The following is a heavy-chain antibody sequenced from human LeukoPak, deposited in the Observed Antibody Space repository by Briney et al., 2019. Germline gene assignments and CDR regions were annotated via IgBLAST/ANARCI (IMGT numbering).Heavy chain of an antibody. CDR2: ISSGTI. V-gene: IGHV3-48*01. CDR3: ARVQYYYYYMDV. J-gene: IGHJ6*03. CDR1: GFTFISYS. Sequence: GGSLRLSCAASGFTFISYSMNWVRQAPGKGLEWVSYISSGTIYYADSVKGRFTISRDNAKNSLYLQMNSLRAEDTAVYYCARVQYYYYYMDVWGKGTTVTVSS.